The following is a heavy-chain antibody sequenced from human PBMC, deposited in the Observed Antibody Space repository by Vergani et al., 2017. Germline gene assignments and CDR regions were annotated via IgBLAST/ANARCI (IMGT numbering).Heavy chain of an antibody. CDR2: IDHTGRP. V-gene: IGHV4-34*01. Sequence: QVQLQQWGGGLLKPSETLSLTCVVNGGSFTSYHWTWIRQSPGEGLEWVGDIDHTGRPDSNPSLKSRHPMSVDNSRNQFSLTLNYVTATDTAIYFCARVNTETNGHLYYYYYMDVWGQGTAVTVS. CDR3: ARVNTETNGHLYYYYYMDV. CDR1: GGSFTSYH. J-gene: IGHJ6*03. D-gene: IGHD4-11*01.